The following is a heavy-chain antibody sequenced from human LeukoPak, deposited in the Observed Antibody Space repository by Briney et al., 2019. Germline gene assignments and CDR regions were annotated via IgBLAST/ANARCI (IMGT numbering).Heavy chain of an antibody. Sequence: GSLRLSCEVSGFSFSSYSINWVRQPPGKGLEWIGSTYYRGTTYYNPSLKSRVTISVDTSKNQFSLQLSSVTAADAAVYYCARDWNRYAYWGQGTLVTVSS. CDR2: TYYRGTT. CDR3: ARDWNRYAY. J-gene: IGHJ4*02. V-gene: IGHV4-39*07. CDR1: GFSFSSYS. D-gene: IGHD1-1*01.